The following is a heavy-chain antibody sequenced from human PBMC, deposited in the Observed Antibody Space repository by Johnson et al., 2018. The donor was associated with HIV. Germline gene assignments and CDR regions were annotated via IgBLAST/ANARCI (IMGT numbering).Heavy chain of an antibody. Sequence: MQLVESGGDLVQPGGSLRLSCAASGFTVSSNYMNWVRQAPGKGLQWLAELSNTGLNTYYADSVRGRFTISRDNSKNMLYLQVNSLRAEDTAIYYCAKDRLAMGILDIWGQGTVVIVSS. D-gene: IGHD5-18*01. CDR2: LSNTGLNT. V-gene: IGHV3-23*04. CDR1: GFTVSSNY. CDR3: AKDRLAMGILDI. J-gene: IGHJ3*02.